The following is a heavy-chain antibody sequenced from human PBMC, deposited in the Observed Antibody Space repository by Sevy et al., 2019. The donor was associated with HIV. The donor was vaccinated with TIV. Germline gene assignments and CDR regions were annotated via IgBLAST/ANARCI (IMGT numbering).Heavy chain of an antibody. D-gene: IGHD2-2*01. CDR1: GFTFSNFW. CDR2: IKRDGSGK. CDR3: ARDCSSTSCLWGLDV. V-gene: IGHV3-7*03. Sequence: GGSLRLSCAASGFTFSNFWMSWVRQAPGKGLEWVANIKRDGSGKYYMASVKGRFTISRDNAKKSMYLQMNSLRAEDTAIYFCARDCSSTSCLWGLDVWGQGTTVTVSS. J-gene: IGHJ6*02.